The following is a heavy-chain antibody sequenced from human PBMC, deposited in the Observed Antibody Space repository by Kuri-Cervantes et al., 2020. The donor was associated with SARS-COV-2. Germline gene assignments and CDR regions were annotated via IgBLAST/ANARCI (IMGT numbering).Heavy chain of an antibody. CDR3: ATAQKWELLTRFDY. Sequence: ASVKVSCKASGYTFTSYGISWVRQAPGQGLEWMGWISAYNGNTNYAQKLQGRVNMTEDTSTDTAYMELSSLRSEDTAVYYCATAQKWELLTRFDYWGQGTLVTVSS. V-gene: IGHV1-18*04. CDR1: GYTFTSYG. CDR2: ISAYNGNT. D-gene: IGHD1-26*01. J-gene: IGHJ4*02.